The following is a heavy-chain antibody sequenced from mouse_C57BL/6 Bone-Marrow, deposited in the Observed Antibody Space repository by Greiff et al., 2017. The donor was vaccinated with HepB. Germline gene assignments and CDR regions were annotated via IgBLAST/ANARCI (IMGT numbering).Heavy chain of an antibody. J-gene: IGHJ4*01. D-gene: IGHD1-1*01. V-gene: IGHV8-12*01. CDR2: IYWDDDK. CDR1: GFSLSTSGMG. Sequence: QVTLKESGPGILQSSQTLSLTCSFSGFSLSTSGMGVSWIRQPSGKGLEWLAHIYWDDDKRYNPSLKSRLTISKETSRNQVFLKITSVDTADTATYYCARITTVVSYYAMDYWGQGTSVTVSS. CDR3: ARITTVVSYYAMDY.